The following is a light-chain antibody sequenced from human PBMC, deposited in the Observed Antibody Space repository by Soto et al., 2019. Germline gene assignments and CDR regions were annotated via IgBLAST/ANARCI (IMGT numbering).Light chain of an antibody. J-gene: IGLJ2*01. CDR2: DVS. V-gene: IGLV2-11*01. CDR1: STDVGGYNS. CDR3: WSYAGHVV. Sequence: QSALTQPRSVSGSPGQSVTISCTRTSTDVGGYNSVSWYQQHPGKAPKLMIYDVSKRPSGVPDRFSGSKSGNTASLTISGLQAEDEADFNYWSYAGHVVFGGGTKVTVL.